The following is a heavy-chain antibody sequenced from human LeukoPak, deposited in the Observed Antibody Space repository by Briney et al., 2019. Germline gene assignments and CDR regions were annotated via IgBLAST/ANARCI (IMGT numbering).Heavy chain of an antibody. D-gene: IGHD3-3*01. CDR3: ARAIWSGYYGGTRYYYYYGMDV. Sequence: ASVKVSCKASGYTFTGYYMHWVRQAPGQGLEWMGRINPNSGGTNYAQKFQGRVTMTRDTSISTAYMELSRLRSDDTAVYYCARAIWSGYYGGTRYYYYYGMDVWGQRTTVTVSS. V-gene: IGHV1-2*06. CDR2: INPNSGGT. J-gene: IGHJ6*02. CDR1: GYTFTGYY.